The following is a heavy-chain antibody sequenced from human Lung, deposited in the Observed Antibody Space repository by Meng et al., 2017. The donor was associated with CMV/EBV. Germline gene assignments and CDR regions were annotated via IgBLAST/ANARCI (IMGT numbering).Heavy chain of an antibody. V-gene: IGHV5-51*01. CDR2: IYPGDSDT. D-gene: IGHD6-19*01. Sequence: SGYTFTTYLIGWVRQMPGKGLEWMGIIYPGDSDTRYSPSFQGQVTISADKSISTAYLQWSSLKASDTAMYYCARSTAVAGPRGFFDYWGQGTLVTVSS. CDR3: ARSTAVAGPRGFFDY. CDR1: GYTFTTYL. J-gene: IGHJ4*02.